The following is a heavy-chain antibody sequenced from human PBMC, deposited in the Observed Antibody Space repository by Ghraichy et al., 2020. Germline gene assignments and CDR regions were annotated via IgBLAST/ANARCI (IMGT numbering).Heavy chain of an antibody. D-gene: IGHD3-22*01. CDR3: AKSTYDSSGYPPSLNAFDI. Sequence: GGSLRLSCAASGFTFSSYAMSWVRQAPGKGLEWVSAISGSVGSTYYADSVKGRFTISRDNSKNTLYLQMNSLRAEDTAVYYCAKSTYDSSGYPPSLNAFDIWGQGTMVTVSS. CDR1: GFTFSSYA. CDR2: ISGSVGST. J-gene: IGHJ3*02. V-gene: IGHV3-23*01.